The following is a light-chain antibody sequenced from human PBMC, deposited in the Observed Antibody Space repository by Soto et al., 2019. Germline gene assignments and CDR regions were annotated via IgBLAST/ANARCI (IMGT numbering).Light chain of an antibody. V-gene: IGKV3-20*01. J-gene: IGKJ3*01. CDR1: QSVSSSY. CDR3: QLYGSSPHT. Sequence: IVLTQSPGTLSLSPGERATLFCRASQSVSSSYLAWYQQKPGQAPRLLISGASSRATGIPDRFSGSGSGTDFTLTISRLEPEDFAVYYCQLYGSSPHTFGPGTKVDI. CDR2: GAS.